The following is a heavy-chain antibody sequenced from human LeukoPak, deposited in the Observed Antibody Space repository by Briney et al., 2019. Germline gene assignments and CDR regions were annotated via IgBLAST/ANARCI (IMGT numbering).Heavy chain of an antibody. Sequence: GGSLRLSCAASGFTFSDYYMSWIRQAPGKGLEWVSYISSSSSYTYYADSVKGRFTISRDNSKNTLYLQMNSLRAEDTAVYYCAKGPNAFNIAVAGTYYFDYWGQGTLVTVSS. CDR3: AKGPNAFNIAVAGTYYFDY. J-gene: IGHJ4*02. CDR2: ISSSSSYT. CDR1: GFTFSDYY. D-gene: IGHD6-19*01. V-gene: IGHV3-11*05.